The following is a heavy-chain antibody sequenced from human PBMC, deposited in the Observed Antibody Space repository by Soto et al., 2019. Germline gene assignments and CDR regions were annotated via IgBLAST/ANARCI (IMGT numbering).Heavy chain of an antibody. D-gene: IGHD5-12*01. Sequence: QVQLVESGGGVVQPGRSLRLSCAASGFTFSSYGMHWVRQAPGKGLEWVAVIWYDGSNKYYADSVKGRFTISRDNSKNTLYLQMNSLRAEDTAVYYCARDYQAQPGRLDYWGQGTLVTVSS. CDR2: IWYDGSNK. CDR3: ARDYQAQPGRLDY. J-gene: IGHJ4*02. V-gene: IGHV3-33*01. CDR1: GFTFSSYG.